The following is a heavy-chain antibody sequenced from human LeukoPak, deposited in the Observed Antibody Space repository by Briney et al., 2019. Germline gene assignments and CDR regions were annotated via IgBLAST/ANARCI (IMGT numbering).Heavy chain of an antibody. CDR1: GFTFSSYS. CDR3: ARVGLLRGKLYYFDY. D-gene: IGHD4-23*01. Sequence: GGSLRLSCAASGFTFSSYSMNWVRQAPGKGLEWVSYISSSSSTIYYADSVKGRFTISRDNAKNSLYLQMNSLRAEDTAVYYCARVGLLRGKLYYFDYWGQGTLVTVSS. CDR2: ISSSSSTI. J-gene: IGHJ4*02. V-gene: IGHV3-48*01.